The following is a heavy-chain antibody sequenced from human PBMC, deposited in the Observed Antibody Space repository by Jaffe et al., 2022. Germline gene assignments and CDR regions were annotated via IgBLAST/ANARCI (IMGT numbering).Heavy chain of an antibody. CDR1: GFTFSDYY. V-gene: IGHV3-11*01. Sequence: QVQLVESGGGLVKPGGSLRLSCAASGFTFSDYYMSWIRQAPGKGLEWVSYISSSGSTIYYADSVKGRFTISRDNAKNSLYLQMNSLRAEDTAVYYCARDAGYSSSWQYYYYYYMDVWGKGTTVTVSS. D-gene: IGHD6-13*01. CDR3: ARDAGYSSSWQYYYYYYMDV. J-gene: IGHJ6*03. CDR2: ISSSGSTI.